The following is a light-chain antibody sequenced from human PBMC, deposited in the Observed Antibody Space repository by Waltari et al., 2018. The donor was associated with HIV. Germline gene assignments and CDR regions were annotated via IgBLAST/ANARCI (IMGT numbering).Light chain of an antibody. J-gene: IGKJ3*01. V-gene: IGKV3-11*01. Sequence: VLPQSPATLSLSPGERATLSCRASQGVSSDLPWYQQKPGQAPGLLIYDVDKRATGIPARFSGSGSGTDFTLTISSLQPEDFAVYYCQQRSNWPPLATFGPGTKVDIK. CDR2: DVD. CDR1: QGVSSD. CDR3: QQRSNWPPLAT.